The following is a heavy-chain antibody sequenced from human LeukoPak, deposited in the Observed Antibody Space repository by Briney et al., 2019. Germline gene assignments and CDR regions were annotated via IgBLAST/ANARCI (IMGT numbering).Heavy chain of an antibody. D-gene: IGHD2-15*01. CDR2: IKQDGSEK. CDR3: ARVGAARYYYYYMDV. V-gene: IGHV3-7*01. J-gene: IGHJ6*03. Sequence: GGSLRLSCAASGFTFSSYLMSWVRPAPGRGLECVANIKQDGSEKYYVDSLKGRFTVSRDNAKNSLYLQINSLRAGDTAVYYCARVGAARYYYYYMDVWGKGTTVTVSS. CDR1: GFTFSSYL.